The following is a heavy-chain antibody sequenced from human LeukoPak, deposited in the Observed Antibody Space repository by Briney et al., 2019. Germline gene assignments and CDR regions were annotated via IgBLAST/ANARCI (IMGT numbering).Heavy chain of an antibody. CDR2: IIPIFGTA. Sequence: ASVKVSCKASGGTFSSYAISWVRQAPGQGLEWMGGIIPIFGTANYAQKFQGRVTITADESTSTAYMELSSLRSEDTAVYYCARGDIVVVPAAIPSEYFDYWGQGTLVTVSS. CDR3: ARGDIVVVPAAIPSEYFDY. D-gene: IGHD2-2*02. V-gene: IGHV1-69*13. CDR1: GGTFSSYA. J-gene: IGHJ4*02.